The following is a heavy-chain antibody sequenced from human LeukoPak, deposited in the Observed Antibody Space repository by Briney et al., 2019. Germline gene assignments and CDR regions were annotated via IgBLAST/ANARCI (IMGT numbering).Heavy chain of an antibody. CDR3: ARGPPLYSSLYGGGTLDY. Sequence: SQTLSLPCATSGYSVTSNTAAWNWIRQSPSRGLEWLGRTYYRSKWYSDYAVSVKSPLTINPDTSKNHLSLQLNSVTAAVTAVYYCARGPPLYSSLYGGGTLDYWGQGTLVTVSS. CDR2: TYYRSKWYS. CDR1: GYSVTSNTAA. J-gene: IGHJ4*02. V-gene: IGHV6-1*01. D-gene: IGHD6-6*01.